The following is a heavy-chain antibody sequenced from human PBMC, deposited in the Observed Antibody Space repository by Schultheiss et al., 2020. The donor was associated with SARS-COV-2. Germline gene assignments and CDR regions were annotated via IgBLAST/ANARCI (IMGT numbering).Heavy chain of an antibody. J-gene: IGHJ4*02. V-gene: IGHV3-23*01. CDR3: AKALEAGGTYYSRYFDY. CDR2: ISGSGVST. D-gene: IGHD3-22*01. CDR1: GFIFSSYG. Sequence: GGSLRLSCAASGFIFSSYGMHWVRQAPGQGLEWVSGISGSGVSTNYADSVKGRFTISRDNFKNTLYLQMNSLRVEDTAVYYCAKALEAGGTYYSRYFDYWGQGALVTVSS.